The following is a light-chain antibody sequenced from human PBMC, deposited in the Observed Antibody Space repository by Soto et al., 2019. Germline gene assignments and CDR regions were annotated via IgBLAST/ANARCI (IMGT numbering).Light chain of an antibody. Sequence: DIQLTQSPSFLSASVGDRVPITCRASQDISDYLAWYQQRPGKAPKLLIYAASTLQSGVPSRFSGSGSGTEFTLTISSLQPEDFATYSCQQLNSYPLTFGGGTKVDIK. CDR3: QQLNSYPLT. CDR2: AAS. CDR1: QDISDY. J-gene: IGKJ4*01. V-gene: IGKV1-9*01.